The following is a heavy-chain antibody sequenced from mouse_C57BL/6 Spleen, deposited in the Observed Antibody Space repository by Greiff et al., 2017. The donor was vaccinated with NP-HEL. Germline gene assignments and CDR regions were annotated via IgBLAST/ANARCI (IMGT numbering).Heavy chain of an antibody. CDR2: IYPRDGST. Sequence: QVQLKQSGPELVKPGASVKLSCKASGYTFTSYDINWVKQRPGQGLEWIGWIYPRDGSTKYNEKFKGKATLTVDTSSSTAYMELHSLTSEDSAVYFCARGGNYYGSTLDYWGQGTTLTVSS. CDR1: GYTFTSYD. J-gene: IGHJ2*01. D-gene: IGHD1-1*01. V-gene: IGHV1-85*01. CDR3: ARGGNYYGSTLDY.